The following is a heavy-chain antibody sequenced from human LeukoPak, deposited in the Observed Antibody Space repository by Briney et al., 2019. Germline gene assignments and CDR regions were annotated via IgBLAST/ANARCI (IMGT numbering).Heavy chain of an antibody. CDR1: GFTFNSYA. CDR3: AKGLIDSSGSRGQFDY. J-gene: IGHJ4*02. CDR2: ISGSGGST. D-gene: IGHD5-18*01. V-gene: IGHV3-23*01. Sequence: GGSLSLSCAASGFTFNSYAMTWVRQAPGKGLEWVSDISGSGGSTFYADSVKGRFTISRDNSNNTLYLQMNGLRAEDTAVYYCAKGLIDSSGSRGQFDYWGQGTLVTVSS.